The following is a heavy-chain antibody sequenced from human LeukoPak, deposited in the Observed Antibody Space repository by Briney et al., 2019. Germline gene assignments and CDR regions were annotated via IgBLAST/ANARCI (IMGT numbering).Heavy chain of an antibody. V-gene: IGHV3-53*01. CDR2: IYSGGST. D-gene: IGHD4-11*01. CDR3: VRDGVDYSFEY. CDR1: GFTVSSSF. J-gene: IGHJ4*02. Sequence: PGGSLRLSCAASGFTVSSSFISWVRQAPGKGLEWVSVIYSGGSTYYADSVKGRFTISRDTSTNTLYLQMNSLRADDTAVYYCVRDGVDYSFEYWGQGTLVTVSS.